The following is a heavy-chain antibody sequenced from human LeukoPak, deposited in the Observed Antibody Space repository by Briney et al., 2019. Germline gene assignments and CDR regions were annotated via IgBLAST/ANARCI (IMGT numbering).Heavy chain of an antibody. Sequence: GGSLRLSCAASGFTFSSYNMNWVRRAPGKGLEWASSISSSSSHIYYADSVKGRFTISRDNAKNSLYLQMNSLRAEGTAVYYCARDPPSFQHWGQGTLVTVSS. CDR2: ISSSSSHI. V-gene: IGHV3-21*01. CDR3: ARDPPSFQH. J-gene: IGHJ1*01. CDR1: GFTFSSYN.